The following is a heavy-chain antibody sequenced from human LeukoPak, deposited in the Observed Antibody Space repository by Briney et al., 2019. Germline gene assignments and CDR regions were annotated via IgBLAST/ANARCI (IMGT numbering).Heavy chain of an antibody. CDR1: EFTFSIYA. CDR2: IASRGEDT. V-gene: IGHV3-23*01. Sequence: PGGSLRLSCAASEFTFSIYAVSWVRQAPGKGLEWVSSIASRGEDTWYAGSVKGRFTISRDNSKNTLYLQMNSLRAEDTAVYYCAKDLSPGPDWGQGTLVTVSS. CDR3: AKDLSPGPD. J-gene: IGHJ4*02.